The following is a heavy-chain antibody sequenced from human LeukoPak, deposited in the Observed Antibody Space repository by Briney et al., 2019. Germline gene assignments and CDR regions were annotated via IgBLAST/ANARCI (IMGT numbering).Heavy chain of an antibody. CDR3: ARGVAEQLVGGLHDY. V-gene: IGHV4-30-4*02. CDR2: IYYSGST. Sequence: PSETLSLTCTVSGGSISSGDYYWSWIRQPPGKGLEWIGYIYYSGSTYYNPSLKSRVTISVDTSKNQFSLKLSSVTAADTAVYYCARGVAEQLVGGLHDYWGQGTLVTVSS. D-gene: IGHD6-13*01. J-gene: IGHJ4*02. CDR1: GGSISSGDYY.